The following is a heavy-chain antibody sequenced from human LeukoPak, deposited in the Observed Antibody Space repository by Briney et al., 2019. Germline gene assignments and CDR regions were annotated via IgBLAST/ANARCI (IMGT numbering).Heavy chain of an antibody. V-gene: IGHV4-59*01. J-gene: IGHJ3*02. CDR3: ARVSLRYFDWYNAFDI. CDR2: IYYSGST. Sequence: SETLSLTCTVSGGSISSYYWSWIRQPPGKGLEWIGYIYYSGSTNYNPSLKSRVTISVDTSKNQFSLKLSSVTAADTAVYYCARVSLRYFDWYNAFDIWGQGTMVTVSS. CDR1: GGSISSYY. D-gene: IGHD3-9*01.